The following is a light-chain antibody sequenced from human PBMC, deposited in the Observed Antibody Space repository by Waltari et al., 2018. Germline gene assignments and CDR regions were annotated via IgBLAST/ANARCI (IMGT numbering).Light chain of an antibody. CDR3: AAWDDSLIGPV. CDR1: SSNIGSNT. CDR2: GNN. Sequence: QSVLTQSPSTSGTPGQKVTISCSGSSSNIGSNTVNWYQQLPGTAPKLLIYGNNQRASGVPDRFAGSKSGNSASLAISGLQSEDEADYYCAAWDDSLIGPVFGGGTKLTVL. J-gene: IGLJ3*02. V-gene: IGLV1-44*01.